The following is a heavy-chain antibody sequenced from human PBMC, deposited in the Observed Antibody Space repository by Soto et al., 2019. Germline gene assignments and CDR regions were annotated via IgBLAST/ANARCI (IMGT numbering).Heavy chain of an antibody. Sequence: GGSLILSCAASGFTFSGYYMTWVLQSPGRGLEWVGNIKQDGSEKYYVDSLKGRFSISRDNAKKSLYLQMNSLRVEDTAVYYCARRRSGDYFDYWCQGTLRTVFS. V-gene: IGHV3-7*01. CDR2: IKQDGSEK. D-gene: IGHD6-25*01. J-gene: IGHJ4*02. CDR1: GFTFSGYY. CDR3: ARRRSGDYFDY.